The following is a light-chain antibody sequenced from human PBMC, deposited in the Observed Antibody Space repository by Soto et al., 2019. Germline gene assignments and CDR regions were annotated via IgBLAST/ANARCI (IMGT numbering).Light chain of an antibody. V-gene: IGKV3-15*01. Sequence: EIVMTQSPATLSVSPGERATLSCRASQSVTSNLAWYQQKPGQAPRLLIYGASTRATGIPARFSGSGSGTEFTLTISSLQYEDFAVYYCQQYNNWPPTFGQGTRLAIK. CDR3: QQYNNWPPT. CDR1: QSVTSN. J-gene: IGKJ5*01. CDR2: GAS.